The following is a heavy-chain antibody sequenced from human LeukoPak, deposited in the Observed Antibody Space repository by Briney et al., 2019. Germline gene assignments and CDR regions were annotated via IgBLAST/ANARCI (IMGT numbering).Heavy chain of an antibody. CDR3: ARYSGSYEVNYYYYYGMDV. CDR2: IKQDGSEK. V-gene: IGHV3-7*03. Sequence: GGSLILSCAASGFTFSNYWMSWVRQAPGKGLEWVANIKQDGSEKYYMDSVKGRFTISRDNAKNSLYLQMNSLRAEDTAVYYCARYSGSYEVNYYYYYGMDVWGQGTTVTVPS. D-gene: IGHD1-26*01. CDR1: GFTFSNYW. J-gene: IGHJ6*02.